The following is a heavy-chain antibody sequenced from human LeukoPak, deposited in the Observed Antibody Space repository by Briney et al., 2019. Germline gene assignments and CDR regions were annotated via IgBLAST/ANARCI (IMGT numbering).Heavy chain of an antibody. D-gene: IGHD6-25*01. CDR2: ISTVSTYT. CDR3: ARDGSGLYLYYYMDV. Sequence: GWSLRLSCAPSGFTFSDYSMSWVRQAPGKGLEGVASISTVSTYTFYGDSVKGRFTISRDNAKNSLYLQMSYLTAEDTAVYYCARDGSGLYLYYYMDVWGKGTTVTVSS. CDR1: GFTFSDYS. V-gene: IGHV3-21*06. J-gene: IGHJ6*03.